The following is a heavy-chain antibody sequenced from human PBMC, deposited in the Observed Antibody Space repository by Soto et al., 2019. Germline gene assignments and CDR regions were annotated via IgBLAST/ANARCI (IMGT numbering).Heavy chain of an antibody. V-gene: IGHV3-9*01. CDR2: ISWNSNTI. CDR3: AKDTGPN. Sequence: LRLSCAASGFTFDNYALHWVRQAPGKGLEWVSGISWNSNTIAYAGSVKGRFTISRDNAKNSLYLQMNSLRAEDTAFYYCAKDTGPNWGQGTLVTVSS. CDR1: GFTFDNYA. J-gene: IGHJ4*02.